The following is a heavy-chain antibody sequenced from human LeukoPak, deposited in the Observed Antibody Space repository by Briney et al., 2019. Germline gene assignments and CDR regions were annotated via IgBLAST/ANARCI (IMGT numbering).Heavy chain of an antibody. J-gene: IGHJ4*02. V-gene: IGHV4-61*01. CDR1: GGSVSSGSYY. CDR2: IYYSGST. Sequence: SETLSLTCTVSGGSVSSGSYYWSWIRQPPGRGLEWIGYIYYSGSTNYNPSLKSRVTISVDTSKNQFSLKPSSVTAADTAVYYCARKGYCSSTSCTGAFDYWGQGTLVTVSS. D-gene: IGHD2-2*01. CDR3: ARKGYCSSTSCTGAFDY.